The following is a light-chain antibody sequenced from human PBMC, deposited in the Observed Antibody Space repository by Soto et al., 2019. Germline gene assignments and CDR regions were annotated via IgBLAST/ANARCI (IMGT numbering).Light chain of an antibody. CDR2: GVN. Sequence: QSALTQPRSVSGSPGQSVTISCTGTSSDVGGYNFVSWYQQHLGKAPKLMIYGVNKRPSGVPARFSGSKSGNTASLTISGLQAEDEADYYCCSYAGSSTLYVFGTGTKLTVL. CDR3: CSYAGSSTLYV. V-gene: IGLV2-11*01. J-gene: IGLJ1*01. CDR1: SSDVGGYNF.